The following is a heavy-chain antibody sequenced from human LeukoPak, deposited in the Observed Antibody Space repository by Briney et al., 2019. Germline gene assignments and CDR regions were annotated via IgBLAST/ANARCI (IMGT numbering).Heavy chain of an antibody. CDR3: AKDVGKWESLHFFDY. D-gene: IGHD1-26*01. J-gene: IGHJ4*02. V-gene: IGHV3-23*01. Sequence: GGSLRLSCLTSGFTFSTNAMSWVRQAPGKGLERISGISGSGASTYYADSVTGRFTISRDNSRNTLYLQMNSLRGDDTAVYYCAKDVGKWESLHFFDYWGQGTLVTVSS. CDR1: GFTFSTNA. CDR2: ISGSGAST.